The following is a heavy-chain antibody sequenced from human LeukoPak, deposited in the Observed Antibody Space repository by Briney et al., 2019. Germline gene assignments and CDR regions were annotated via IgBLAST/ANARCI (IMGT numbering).Heavy chain of an antibody. CDR1: GFTFSTYR. Sequence: GGSLRLSCAASGFTFSTYRMSWVRQAPGKGLEWVANIKQDGSEKHYVDSVKGRFTISRDNSKNSLYLQMSSLRAEDTAVYYCTRVEETATTAAIIRKYSYYYYYMDVWGKGNTVTVSS. CDR3: TRVEETATTAAIIRKYSYYYYYMDV. J-gene: IGHJ6*03. V-gene: IGHV3-7*01. CDR2: IKQDGSEK. D-gene: IGHD4-11*01.